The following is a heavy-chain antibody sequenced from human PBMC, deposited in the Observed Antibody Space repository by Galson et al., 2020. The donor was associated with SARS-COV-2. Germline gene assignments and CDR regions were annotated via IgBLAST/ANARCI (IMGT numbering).Heavy chain of an antibody. Sequence: PSETLSLTCAVYGGSFSGYYWSWIRQPPGKGLEWIGEINPSGSTNHNPSLKSRITMSVDTSKNQFSLKLSSVTAADTAVYYCARGRTEITMIVVVFTSSSINFDYWGQGTPVTVSS. CDR2: INPSGST. V-gene: IGHV4-34*01. CDR3: ARGRTEITMIVVVFTSSSINFDY. J-gene: IGHJ4*02. CDR1: GGSFSGYY. D-gene: IGHD3-22*01.